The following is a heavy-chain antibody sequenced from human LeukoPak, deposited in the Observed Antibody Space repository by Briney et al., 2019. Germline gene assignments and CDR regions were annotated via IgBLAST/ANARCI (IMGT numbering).Heavy chain of an antibody. CDR2: IYYSGST. Sequence: WETLSLTCTVSGGSITYYYWSWIRQPPGKGLECIGYIYYSGSTDYNPSHKTRVTISVDKSKNQFSQKLRSVTAADTAVYYCARRVGKAADGNSFDIWGQGTMVTVSS. J-gene: IGHJ3*02. CDR3: ARRVGKAADGNSFDI. V-gene: IGHV4-59*08. D-gene: IGHD6-13*01. CDR1: GGSITYYY.